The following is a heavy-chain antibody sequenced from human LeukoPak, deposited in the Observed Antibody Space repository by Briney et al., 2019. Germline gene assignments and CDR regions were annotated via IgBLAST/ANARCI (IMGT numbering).Heavy chain of an antibody. CDR2: INHSGST. Sequence: NPSETLSLTCAVYGGSFSGYYWSWIRQPPGKGLEWIGEINHSGSTNYNPSLKSRVTISVDTSKNQFSLKLSSVTAADTAVYYCARDAFGLLLNYWYFDLWGRGTLVTVSS. J-gene: IGHJ2*01. CDR1: GGSFSGYY. D-gene: IGHD2-15*01. V-gene: IGHV4-34*01. CDR3: ARDAFGLLLNYWYFDL.